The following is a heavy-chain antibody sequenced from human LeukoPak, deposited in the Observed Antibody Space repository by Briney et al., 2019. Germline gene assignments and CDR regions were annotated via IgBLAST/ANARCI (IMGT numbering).Heavy chain of an antibody. CDR2: ISGSGGST. V-gene: IGHV3-23*01. CDR3: AKVGGSSWYYYYYGMDV. D-gene: IGHD6-13*01. J-gene: IGHJ6*02. Sequence: GGSLRLSCAASGFTFSSYSMNWVRQAPGKGLEWVSAISGSGGSTYYADSVKGRFTISRDNSKNTLYLQMNSLRAEDTAVYYCAKVGGSSWYYYYYGMDVWGQGTTVTVSS. CDR1: GFTFSSYS.